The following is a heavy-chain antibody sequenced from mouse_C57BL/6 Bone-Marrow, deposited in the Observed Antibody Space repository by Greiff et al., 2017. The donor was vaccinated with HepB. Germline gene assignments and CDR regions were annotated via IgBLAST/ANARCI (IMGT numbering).Heavy chain of an antibody. CDR3: GYYDCDDAMDY. CDR1: GYAFSSSW. CDR2: IYPGDGDT. V-gene: IGHV1-82*01. J-gene: IGHJ4*01. D-gene: IGHD2-4*01. Sequence: VKLQESGPELVKPGASVKISCKASGYAFSSSWMNWVKPRPGKGLEWIGRIYPGDGDTNYNGKFKGKATLTADKSSSTAYMQLSSLKSEESAVYFCGYYDCDDAMDYWGQGTSVTVSS.